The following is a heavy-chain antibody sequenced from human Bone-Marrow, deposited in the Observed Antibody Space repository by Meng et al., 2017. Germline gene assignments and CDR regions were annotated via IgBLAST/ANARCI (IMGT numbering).Heavy chain of an antibody. V-gene: IGHV4-34*01. CDR1: GGSFSGYY. J-gene: IGHJ3*02. CDR3: ARNHYYDSSGGITDAFDI. Sequence: SETLSLTCAVYGGSFSGYYWSWIRQPPGKGLEWIGEINHSGSTNYNPSLKSRVTISVDTSKNQFSLKLSSVTAADTAVYYCARNHYYDSSGGITDAFDIWGQGTMVTVS. D-gene: IGHD3-22*01. CDR2: INHSGST.